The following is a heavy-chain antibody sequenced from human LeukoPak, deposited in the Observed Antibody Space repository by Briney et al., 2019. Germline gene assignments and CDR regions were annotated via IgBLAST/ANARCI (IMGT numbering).Heavy chain of an antibody. CDR3: AKDQSHSFYGNGYSDY. CDR2: IRYDGSKK. D-gene: IGHD3-22*01. Sequence: PGGSLRLSCAASGFTFSSYAMYWVRQAPGKGLEWVAFIRYDGSKKYYGDSVKGRFTISRDNSKNTLYLQMNSLRAEDTAVYYCAKDQSHSFYGNGYSDYWGQGTLVTVSS. V-gene: IGHV3-30*02. J-gene: IGHJ4*02. CDR1: GFTFSSYA.